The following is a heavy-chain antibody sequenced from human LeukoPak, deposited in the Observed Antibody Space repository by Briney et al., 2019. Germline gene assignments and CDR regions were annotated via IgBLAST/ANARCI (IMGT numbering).Heavy chain of an antibody. CDR1: GFTFSGHW. Sequence: GGSLRLSCTASGFTFSGHWIHWVRQAPGMGLVWVSRINERGTDSMYAESVKGRFTISIDNAKNTVYLQMNSLRAEDTAVYYCVRDETLWTLDWWGQGTLVSVSS. CDR2: INERGTDS. J-gene: IGHJ4*02. D-gene: IGHD1-1*01. V-gene: IGHV3-74*03. CDR3: VRDETLWTLDW.